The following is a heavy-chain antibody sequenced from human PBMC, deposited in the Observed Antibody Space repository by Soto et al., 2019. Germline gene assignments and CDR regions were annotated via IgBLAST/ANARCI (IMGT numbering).Heavy chain of an antibody. CDR3: ARDRIAVAGTDAFDI. D-gene: IGHD6-19*01. CDR2: INPSNGST. J-gene: IGHJ3*02. V-gene: IGHV1-46*01. Sequence: GASVKVSCKASGYTFTSYYMHWVRQAPGEGLEWMGIINPSNGSTNYAQKFQGRVTITRDTSASTAYMELSSLRSEDTAVYYCARDRIAVAGTDAFDIWGQGTMVTVSS. CDR1: GYTFTSYY.